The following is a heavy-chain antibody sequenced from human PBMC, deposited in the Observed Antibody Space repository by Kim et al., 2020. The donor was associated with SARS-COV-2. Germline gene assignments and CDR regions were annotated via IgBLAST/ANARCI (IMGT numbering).Heavy chain of an antibody. CDR1: GGSISSYY. J-gene: IGHJ4*02. D-gene: IGHD4-17*01. V-gene: IGHV4-59*13. CDR3: ARDRGDYRYYFDY. CDR2: IYYSGST. Sequence: SETLSLTCTVSGGSISSYYWSWIRQPPGKGLEWIGYIYYSGSTNYNPSLKSRVTISVDTSKNQFSLKLSSVTAADTAVYYCARDRGDYRYYFDYWGQGTLVTVSS.